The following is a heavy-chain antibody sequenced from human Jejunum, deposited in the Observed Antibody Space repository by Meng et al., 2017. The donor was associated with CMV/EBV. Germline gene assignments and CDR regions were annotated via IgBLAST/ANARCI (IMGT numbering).Heavy chain of an antibody. CDR3: ARRGNYYGSNWFDP. D-gene: IGHD3-10*01. J-gene: IGHJ5*02. V-gene: IGHV1-69*10. CDR1: GGAFSNFA. CDR2: IIPIVDIA. Sequence: KASGGAFSNFAIAWLRQAPGQGLEWMGGIIPIVDIANYAQRFQGRVTITADKSTTTAYMELSRLRSEDTAVYYCARRGNYYGSNWFDPWGQGTLVTVSS.